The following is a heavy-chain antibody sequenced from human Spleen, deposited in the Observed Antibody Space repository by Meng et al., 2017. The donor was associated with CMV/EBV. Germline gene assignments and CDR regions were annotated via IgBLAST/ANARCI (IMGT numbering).Heavy chain of an antibody. D-gene: IGHD4-17*01. CDR1: GFTFRNYV. CDR2: ISYDAGNK. CDR3: ARDPDYGDYVDYGMDV. V-gene: IGHV3-30*04. J-gene: IGHJ6*02. Sequence: GESLKISCAASGFTFRNYVMHWVRQAPGKGLEWVALISYDAGNKYYADSVKGRFTISRDNSENTLYVQMNSLGPEDTALYYCARDPDYGDYVDYGMDVWGQGTTVTVSS.